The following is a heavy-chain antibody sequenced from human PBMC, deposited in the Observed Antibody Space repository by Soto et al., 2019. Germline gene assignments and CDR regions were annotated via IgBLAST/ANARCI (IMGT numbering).Heavy chain of an antibody. J-gene: IGHJ5*02. CDR2: INTNTGNP. V-gene: IGHV7-4-1*01. D-gene: IGHD2-2*01. CDR1: GYTFTSYA. CDR3: ARGLPNIVVVPAATNWFDP. Sequence: ASVKVSCKASGYTFTSYAMNWVRQAPGQGLEWMGWINTNTGNPTYAQGFTGRFVFSLDTSVSTAYLQICSLKAEDTAAYYCARGLPNIVVVPAATNWFDPWGQGTLVTVSS.